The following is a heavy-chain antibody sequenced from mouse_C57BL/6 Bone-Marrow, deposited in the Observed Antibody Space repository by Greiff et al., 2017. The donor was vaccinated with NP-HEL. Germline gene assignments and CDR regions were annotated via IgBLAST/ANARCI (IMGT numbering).Heavy chain of an antibody. D-gene: IGHD1-1*01. CDR1: GFTFSSYT. Sequence: EVQGVESGGGLVKPGGSLKLSCAASGFTFSSYTMSWVRQTPEKRLEWVATISGGGGNTYYPDSVKGRFTISRDHAKNTLYLQMSSLRSEDTALYYCARGRITTVVPYAMDYWGQGTSVTVSS. V-gene: IGHV5-9*01. CDR2: ISGGGGNT. CDR3: ARGRITTVVPYAMDY. J-gene: IGHJ4*01.